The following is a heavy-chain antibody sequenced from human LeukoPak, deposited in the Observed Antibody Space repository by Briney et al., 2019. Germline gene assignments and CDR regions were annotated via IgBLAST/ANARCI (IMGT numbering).Heavy chain of an antibody. J-gene: IGHJ5*02. CDR2: IIPIFGTA. Sequence: ASVKVSCKASGGTFSSYAISWVRQAPGQGLEWMGGIIPIFGTANYAQKFQGRVTITADKSTSTAYMELSSLRSEDTAVYYCARRRRRVGHWFDPWGQGTLVTVSS. CDR3: ARRRRRVGHWFDP. D-gene: IGHD2-15*01. V-gene: IGHV1-69*06. CDR1: GGTFSSYA.